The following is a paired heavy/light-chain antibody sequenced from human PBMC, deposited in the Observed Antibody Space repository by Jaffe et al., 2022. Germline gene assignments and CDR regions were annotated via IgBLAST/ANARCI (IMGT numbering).Light chain of an antibody. J-gene: IGLJ2*01. CDR2: GNS. CDR1: SSNIGAGYD. CDR3: QSYDSSLSGFHVV. V-gene: IGLV1-40*01. Sequence: QSVLTQPPSVSGAPGQRVTISCTGSSSNIGAGYDVHWYQQLPGTAPKLLIYGNSNRPSGVPDRFSGSKSGTSASLAITGLQAEDEADYYCQSYDSSLSGFHVVFGGGTKLTVL.
Heavy chain of an antibody. CDR1: GGSISSSSYY. CDR3: ARADTAMDINYYYYYYMDV. D-gene: IGHD5-18*01. CDR2: IYYSGST. J-gene: IGHJ6*03. Sequence: QLQLQESGPGLVKPSETLSLTCTVSGGSISSSSYYWGWIRQPPGKGLEWIGSIYYSGSTYYNPSLKSRVTISVDTSKNQFSLKLSSVTAADTAVYYCARADTAMDINYYYYYYMDVWGKGTTVTVSS. V-gene: IGHV4-39*01.